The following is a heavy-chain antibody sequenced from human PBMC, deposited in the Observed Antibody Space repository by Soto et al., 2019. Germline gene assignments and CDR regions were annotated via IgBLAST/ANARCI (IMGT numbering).Heavy chain of an antibody. Sequence: QVQLVESGGGVVQPGRSLRLSCAASGFTFSNYGMHWVRQAPGKGLEWVAVISSDGSYEYYGDSVKGRFTVFRDKSKNTLYVQMDSLRAEDTAVYYAVKSKDLVDCYFMVDYCGQRTLVTVS. D-gene: IGHD2-21*02. J-gene: IGHJ4*02. V-gene: IGHV3-30*18. CDR1: GFTFSNYG. CDR3: VKSKDLVDCYFMVDY. CDR2: ISSDGSYE.